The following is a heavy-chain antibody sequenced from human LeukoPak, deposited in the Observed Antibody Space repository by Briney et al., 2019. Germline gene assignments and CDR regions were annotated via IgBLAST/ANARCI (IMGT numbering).Heavy chain of an antibody. V-gene: IGHV1-69*04. CDR1: GGTFSSYA. CDR3: ARDLVVSCSSTSCSVAPSDF. J-gene: IGHJ4*02. CDR2: IIPILGIA. D-gene: IGHD2-2*01. Sequence: SVKVSCKASGGTFSSYAITWVRQAPGQGLEWMGRIIPILGIATYAQNFQGRVTITADKSTSTAYLELSSLRSEDTAVYYCARDLVVSCSSTSCSVAPSDFWGQGTLVTVSS.